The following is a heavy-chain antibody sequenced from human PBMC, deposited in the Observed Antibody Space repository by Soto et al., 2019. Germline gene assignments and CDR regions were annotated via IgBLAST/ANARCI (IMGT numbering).Heavy chain of an antibody. CDR2: ISAYNGNT. J-gene: IGHJ4*02. D-gene: IGHD3-22*01. Sequence: EASVKVSCKASGYTFTSYGFSWVRQAPGQGLEWMGWISAYNGNTNYAQKLQGRVTMTTDTSTSTAYMELRSLRSDDTAVYYCARDMSRGYYYGIDFWGQGTLVTVSS. CDR3: ARDMSRGYYYGIDF. V-gene: IGHV1-18*01. CDR1: GYTFTSYG.